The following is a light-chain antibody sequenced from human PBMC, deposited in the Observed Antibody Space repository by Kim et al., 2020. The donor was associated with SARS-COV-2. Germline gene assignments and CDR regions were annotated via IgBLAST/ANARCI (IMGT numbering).Light chain of an antibody. CDR2: AAS. J-gene: IGKJ1*01. V-gene: IGKV1-27*01. CDR3: QQYKSAPRT. Sequence: DIQMTQSPSFLSASVGDRVTITCRASQGISSYLAWYQQRPGKVPKSLIYAASALQCGVPSRFSGSGSGTDFTLTITSLQPEDVAVYYCQQYKSAPRTFGQGTKVDIK. CDR1: QGISSY.